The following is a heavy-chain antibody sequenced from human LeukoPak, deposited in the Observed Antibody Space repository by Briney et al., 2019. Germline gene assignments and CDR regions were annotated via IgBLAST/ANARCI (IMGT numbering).Heavy chain of an antibody. V-gene: IGHV3-53*04. Sequence: PAGSLRLTCAASGFTVSSNYLSWIRQAPGKGLEWVSVIYSGGSTYYADSVKGRFTISRHNSKNTLYLQMNSLRAEDTAVYYWAREAEENGVDVGGQGNTVTVSS. CDR1: GFTVSSNY. CDR3: AREAEENGVDV. J-gene: IGHJ6*02. CDR2: IYSGGST.